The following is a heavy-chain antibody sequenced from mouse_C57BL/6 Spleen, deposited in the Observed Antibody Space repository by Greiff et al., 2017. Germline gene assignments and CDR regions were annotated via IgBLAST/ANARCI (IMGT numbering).Heavy chain of an antibody. D-gene: IGHD1-3*01. CDR3: ARSALKRYFDV. J-gene: IGHJ1*03. V-gene: IGHV1-80*01. CDR2: IYPGDGDT. CDR1: GYAFSSYW. Sequence: QVQLQQSGAELVKPGASVKISCKASGYAFSSYWMNWVKQRPGQGLEWIGQIYPGDGDTNYNGKFKGKATLTADKSSRTAYMQLSSLTSEDSAVYFCARSALKRYFDVWGTGTTGTVSS.